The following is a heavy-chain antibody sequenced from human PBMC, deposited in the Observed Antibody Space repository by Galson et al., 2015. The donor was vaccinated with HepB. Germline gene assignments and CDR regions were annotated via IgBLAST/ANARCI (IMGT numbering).Heavy chain of an antibody. D-gene: IGHD4-17*01. J-gene: IGHJ4*02. CDR1: GFTVSSNY. CDR3: ASGYGDTAFDY. Sequence: SLRLSCAASGFTVSSNYMSWVRQAPGEGLEWVSVIYSGGSTYYADSVKGRFTISRDNSKNTLYLQMNSLRAEDTAVYYCASGYGDTAFDYWGQGTLVTVSS. V-gene: IGHV3-66*02. CDR2: IYSGGST.